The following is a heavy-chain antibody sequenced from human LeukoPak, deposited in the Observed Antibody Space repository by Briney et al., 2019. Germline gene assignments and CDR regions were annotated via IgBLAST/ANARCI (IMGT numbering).Heavy chain of an antibody. V-gene: IGHV3-7*02. J-gene: IGHJ3*01. CDR1: GFTFNQNW. D-gene: IGHD3-10*01. Sequence: GGSLRLSCAASGFTFNQNWMNWVRQAPGKGLEWVANISPDGSGEYYVDSVKGRFTISRDNAKNSVFLQMNSLRDEDTGVYYCAVSGGSGFGWGQGTMVSV. CDR2: ISPDGSGE. CDR3: AVSGGSGFG.